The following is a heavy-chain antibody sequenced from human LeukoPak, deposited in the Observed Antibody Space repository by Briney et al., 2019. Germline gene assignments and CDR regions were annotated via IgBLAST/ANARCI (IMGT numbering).Heavy chain of an antibody. CDR1: GGSISSSSYY. Sequence: SETLSLTCTVSGGSISSSSYYWGWIRQPPGKGLEWIGSIYYSGSTYYNPSLKSRVTISVDTSKNQFSLKLSSVTAADTAVYYCARDWGELRPNWFDPWGQGTLVTVSS. J-gene: IGHJ5*02. CDR3: ARDWGELRPNWFDP. V-gene: IGHV4-39*07. D-gene: IGHD1-26*01. CDR2: IYYSGST.